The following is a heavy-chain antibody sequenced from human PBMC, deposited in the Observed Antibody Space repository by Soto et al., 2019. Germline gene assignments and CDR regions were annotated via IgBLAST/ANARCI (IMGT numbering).Heavy chain of an antibody. D-gene: IGHD5-12*01. CDR1: GGSFSGYY. CDR2: INHSGST. J-gene: IGHJ6*03. CDR3: ARSAPPGIVATIGGYYYMDV. Sequence: PSETLSLTCAVYGGSFSGYYWSWIRQPPGKGLEWIGEINHSGSTNYNPSLKSRVTISVDTSKNQFSLKLSSVTAADTAVYYCARSAPPGIVATIGGYYYMDVWGKGTTVTVSS. V-gene: IGHV4-34*01.